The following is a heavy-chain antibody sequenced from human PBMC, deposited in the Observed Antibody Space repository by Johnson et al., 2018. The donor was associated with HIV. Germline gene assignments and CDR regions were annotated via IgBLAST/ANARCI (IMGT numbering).Heavy chain of an antibody. V-gene: IGHV3-11*04. CDR3: AREQYGGNSNAGDGFDI. CDR1: GFTFSDYY. CDR2: ISSSGSTI. J-gene: IGHJ3*02. D-gene: IGHD4-23*01. Sequence: QVQLVESGGGLVKPGGSLKLSCATSGFTFSDYYMSWIRQAPGKGLEWLSYISSSGSTIYYADSVKGRFTISRDNAKNSLYLQMNSLRAEDTAVYYCAREQYGGNSNAGDGFDIWGQGTMVTVSS.